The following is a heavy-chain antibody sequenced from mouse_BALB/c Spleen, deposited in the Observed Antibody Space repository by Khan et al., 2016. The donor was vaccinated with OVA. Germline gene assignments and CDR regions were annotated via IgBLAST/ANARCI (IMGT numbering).Heavy chain of an antibody. CDR1: GYTFTTYW. Sequence: VQLQQSGAELAKPGASVKMSCKASGYTFTTYWMHWVKQRPGQGLEWIGYINPTSGYTDYNDKFKDRATLSADKSSSTAYMQLNSLTSEDSAVYYCTRDRIDYWGQGTTLQSPQ. V-gene: IGHV1-7*01. CDR2: INPTSGYT. CDR3: TRDRIDY. J-gene: IGHJ2*01.